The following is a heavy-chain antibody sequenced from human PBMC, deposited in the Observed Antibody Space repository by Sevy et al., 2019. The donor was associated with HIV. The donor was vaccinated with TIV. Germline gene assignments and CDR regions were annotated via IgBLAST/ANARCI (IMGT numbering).Heavy chain of an antibody. Sequence: SETLSLTCAVYDGSFNDYYWTWIRQPPGKRLEWIGEINHGGNTNYNPSLESRVAISVDTSKRQVYLNLNSVTVADTAVYYCARKYIEDVTTPNSPSYFDLWGRGTLVTVSS. J-gene: IGHJ2*01. CDR3: ARKYIEDVTTPNSPSYFDL. V-gene: IGHV4-34*01. D-gene: IGHD1-1*01. CDR1: DGSFNDYY. CDR2: INHGGNT.